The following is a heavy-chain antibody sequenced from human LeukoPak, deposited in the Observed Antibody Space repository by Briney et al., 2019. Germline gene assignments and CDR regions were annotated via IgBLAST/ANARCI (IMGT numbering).Heavy chain of an antibody. V-gene: IGHV5-51*01. D-gene: IGHD3-10*01. CDR2: IYPGDSDT. Sequence: GESLKISCKGSGYSFTSYWIGWVRQMPGKGLEWMGIIYPGDSDTRYSPSFQGQVTISADKSISTAYLQWSSLKASDTAMYYCARVPPYYYGSGSYSFDPWGQGTLVTVSS. CDR1: GYSFTSYW. J-gene: IGHJ5*02. CDR3: ARVPPYYYGSGSYSFDP.